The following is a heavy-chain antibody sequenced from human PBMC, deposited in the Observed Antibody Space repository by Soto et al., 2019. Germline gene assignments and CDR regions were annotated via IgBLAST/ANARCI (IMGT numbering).Heavy chain of an antibody. CDR3: ASSRNYYDSSGSFMF. CDR2: ISAYNGNT. CDR1: GYTFTSYG. D-gene: IGHD3-22*01. V-gene: IGHV1-18*01. J-gene: IGHJ4*02. Sequence: ASVKISCKASGYTFTSYGISWVRQAPGQGLEWMGWISAYNGNTNYAQKLQGRVTMTTDTSTSTAYMELRSLRSDDTAVYYCASSRNYYDSSGSFMFWGQGTLVTVSS.